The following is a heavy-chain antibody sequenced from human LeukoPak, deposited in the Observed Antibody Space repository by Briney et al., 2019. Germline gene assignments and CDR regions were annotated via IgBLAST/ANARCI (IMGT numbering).Heavy chain of an antibody. Sequence: GGSLRLSCAASGFTFSSYGMHWVRQAPGKGLEWVACIRYDGSNRYYADSVKGRFTISRDNSKNTLYLQMNSLRAEDTAVYYCAKDPQYCSSTSCYIDSSSSFDYWGQGTLVTVSS. CDR3: AKDPQYCSSTSCYIDSSSSFDY. CDR1: GFTFSSYG. V-gene: IGHV3-30*02. CDR2: IRYDGSNR. D-gene: IGHD2-2*02. J-gene: IGHJ4*02.